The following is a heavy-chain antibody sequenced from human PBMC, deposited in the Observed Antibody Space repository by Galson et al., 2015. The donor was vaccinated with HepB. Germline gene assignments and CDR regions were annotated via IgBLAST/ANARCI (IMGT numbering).Heavy chain of an antibody. CDR2: ISGSGGST. CDR1: GFTFSSYA. J-gene: IGHJ6*04. D-gene: IGHD3-22*01. CDR3: AKDRGLPYYYDSSGYSSWGDTV. Sequence: SLRLSCAASGFTFSSYAMSWVRQAPGKGLEWVSAISGSGGSTYYADSVRGRFTISRDNSKNTLYLQMNSLRAEDTAVYYCAKDRGLPYYYDSSGYSSWGDTVWGKGTTVTVSS. V-gene: IGHV3-23*01.